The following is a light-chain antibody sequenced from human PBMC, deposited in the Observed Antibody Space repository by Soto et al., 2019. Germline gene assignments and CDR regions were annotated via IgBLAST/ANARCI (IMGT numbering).Light chain of an antibody. J-gene: IGKJ1*01. CDR3: QQYYYYPWT. Sequence: DIQMTQSPSTLSASVGDRVTITCRARQIVSNVLAWFQQKPGRAPKLLIFDISNLASGVPSRFGGSGSGSATEFPLTISSLQPDDSATYYCQQYYYYPWTFGQGTKVEIK. CDR1: QIVSNV. CDR2: DIS. V-gene: IGKV1-5*01.